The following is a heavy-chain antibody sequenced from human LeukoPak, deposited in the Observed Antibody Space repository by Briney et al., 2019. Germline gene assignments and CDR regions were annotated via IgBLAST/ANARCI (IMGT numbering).Heavy chain of an antibody. V-gene: IGHV3-21*01. J-gene: IGHJ6*03. CDR3: ARDHYYDFWSGYSNYYYYMDV. CDR2: ISSSSSYI. D-gene: IGHD3-3*01. CDR1: GFTFSSYS. Sequence: GGSLRLSCAASGFTFSSYSMNWVRQAPGKGLEWVSSISSSSSYIYYADSVKGRFTISRDNAKNSLYLQMNSLRAEDTAVYYCARDHYYDFWSGYSNYYYYMDVWGKGTTVTVSS.